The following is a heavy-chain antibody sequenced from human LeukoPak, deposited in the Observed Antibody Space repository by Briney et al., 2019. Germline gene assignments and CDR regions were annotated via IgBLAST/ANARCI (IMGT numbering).Heavy chain of an antibody. V-gene: IGHV3-30*02. J-gene: IGHJ6*03. CDR1: GFTFSSYW. CDR3: AKDAIHLITNGYYMDV. D-gene: IGHD2-8*01. CDR2: IRYDGSNK. Sequence: GGCLRLSCAASGFTFSSYWMSWVRQAPGKGLEWVAFIRYDGSNKYYADSVKGRFTISRDNSKNTLYLQMNSLRAEDTAVYYCAKDAIHLITNGYYMDVWGKGTTVTVSS.